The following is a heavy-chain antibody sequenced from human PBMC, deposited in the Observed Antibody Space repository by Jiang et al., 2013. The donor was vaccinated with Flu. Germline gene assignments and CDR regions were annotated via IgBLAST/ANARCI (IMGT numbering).Heavy chain of an antibody. CDR3: ARETPYNWKHDAFDI. Sequence: SISSSSYYWGWIRQPPGKGLEWIGSIYYSGSTNYNPSLKSRVTISVDTSKNQFSLKLSSVTAADTAVYYCARETPYNWKHDAFDIWGQGTMVTVSS. CDR2: IYYSGST. D-gene: IGHD1-20*01. CDR1: SISSSSYY. J-gene: IGHJ3*02. V-gene: IGHV4-39*07.